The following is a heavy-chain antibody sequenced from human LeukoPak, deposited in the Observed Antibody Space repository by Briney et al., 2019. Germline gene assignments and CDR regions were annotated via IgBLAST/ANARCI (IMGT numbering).Heavy chain of an antibody. CDR1: GYSFTSYW. J-gene: IGHJ3*02. V-gene: IGHV5-51*01. Sequence: GESLKISCKGSGYSFTSYWIGWVRQMPGKGLEWMGIIYPGDSDTRYSPSFQGQVTISADKSISTAYLQWSSLKASDTAMYYCARREDTAQGDDDFDIWGQGTMVTVSS. D-gene: IGHD5-18*01. CDR2: IYPGDSDT. CDR3: ARREDTAQGDDDFDI.